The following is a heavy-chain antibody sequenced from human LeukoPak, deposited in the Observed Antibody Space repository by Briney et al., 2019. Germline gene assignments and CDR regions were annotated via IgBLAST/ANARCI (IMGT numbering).Heavy chain of an antibody. CDR1: GYTFTGYY. CDR2: INPNSGDT. CDR3: ARSTNFSSGLGW. D-gene: IGHD6-19*01. V-gene: IGHV1-2*02. J-gene: IGHJ4*02. Sequence: ASVTVSCKASGYTFTGYYTHWVRQAPGQRLEWMGWINPNSGDTNYAQKIQGRVTMTSDTSIRTAYMELSRLRPDDTAVYYCARSTNFSSGLGWWGQGTLVTVSS.